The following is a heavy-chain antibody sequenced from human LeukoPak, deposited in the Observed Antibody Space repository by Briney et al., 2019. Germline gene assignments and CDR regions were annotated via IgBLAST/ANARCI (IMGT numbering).Heavy chain of an antibody. V-gene: IGHV4-59*08. J-gene: IGHJ3*02. CDR1: GGSISSYY. Sequence: SETLSLTCTVSGGSISSYYWSWIRQPPGNGLEWIGYIYYSGSTNYNPSLKSRVTISVDTSKNQFSLKLSSVTAADTAVYYCARHPPYYYDSSGYYGPGAFDIWGQGTMVTVSS. CDR3: ARHPPYYYDSSGYYGPGAFDI. CDR2: IYYSGST. D-gene: IGHD3-22*01.